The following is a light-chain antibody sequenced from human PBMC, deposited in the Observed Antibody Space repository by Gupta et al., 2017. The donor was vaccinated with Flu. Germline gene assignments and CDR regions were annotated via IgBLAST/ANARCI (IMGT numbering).Light chain of an antibody. Sequence: QSALTQPASLSGSPGQSITISCTGLSSDVGGYADVSCYQQTPGKAPKLRIYDVTNRPSGVSNRFSGSKSGNTASVTISGLQAEDEADYYCSAYITTTLDVAFGGGTKLTVL. CDR3: SAYITTTLDVA. CDR1: SSDVGGYAD. CDR2: DVT. V-gene: IGLV2-14*03. J-gene: IGLJ2*01.